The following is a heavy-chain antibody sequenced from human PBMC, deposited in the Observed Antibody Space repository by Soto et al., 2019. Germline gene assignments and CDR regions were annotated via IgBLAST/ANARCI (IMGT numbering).Heavy chain of an antibody. V-gene: IGHV1-3*01. CDR1: GYTFTSYA. CDR2: INVGNDNT. CDR3: AGPRAHCSGGSCYTEYFQH. J-gene: IGHJ1*01. D-gene: IGHD2-15*01. Sequence: QVQLVQSGAEVKKPGASVKVSCKASGYTFTSYAMHWVRQAPGQRLEWMGWINVGNDNTKYSQKFQGRVTITRDTSASTAYMELSSLRSEDTAVYYCAGPRAHCSGGSCYTEYFQHWGQGTLVTVSS.